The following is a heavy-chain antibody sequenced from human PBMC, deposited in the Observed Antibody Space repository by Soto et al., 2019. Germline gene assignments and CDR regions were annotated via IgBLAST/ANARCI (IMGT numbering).Heavy chain of an antibody. V-gene: IGHV1-69*13. CDR2: IIPIFGTA. Sequence: GASVKVSCKASGGTFSSYAISWVRQAPGQGLEWMGGIIPIFGTANYAQKFQGRVTITADESTSTAYMELSSLRSEDTAVYYCARDPVTGTGVDVWGQGTTVTVS. CDR3: ARDPVTGTGVDV. J-gene: IGHJ6*02. D-gene: IGHD1-1*01. CDR1: GGTFSSYA.